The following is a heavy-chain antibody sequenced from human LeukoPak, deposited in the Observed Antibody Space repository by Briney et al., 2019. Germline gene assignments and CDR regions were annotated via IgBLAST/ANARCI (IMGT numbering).Heavy chain of an antibody. V-gene: IGHV4-61*02. CDR1: GGSISSGSYY. J-gene: IGHJ6*03. CDR2: IYTSGST. D-gene: IGHD3-22*01. Sequence: SQTLSLTCTVSGGSISSGSYYWSWIRQPAGKGLEWIGRIYTSGSTNYNPSLKSRVTISVDTSKNQFSLKLSSVTAADTAVYYCARDKENYYDSSGYYYYYYYMDVWGKGTTVTVSS. CDR3: ARDKENYYDSSGYYYYYYYMDV.